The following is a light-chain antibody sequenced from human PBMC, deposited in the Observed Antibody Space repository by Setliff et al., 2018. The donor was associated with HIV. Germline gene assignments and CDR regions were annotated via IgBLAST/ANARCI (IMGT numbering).Light chain of an antibody. CDR2: EVH. CDR3: CSYAGTNTFMV. J-gene: IGLJ1*01. V-gene: IGLV2-11*01. Sequence: QSVLTQPRSVSGSPGQSVTISCTGTSYDYVSWYQQYPGKAPQLMIFEVHKRPSGVPDRFSGSKFGNTASLTISGLQAEDEAEYYCCSYAGTNTFMVFGIGTKVTVL. CDR1: SYDY.